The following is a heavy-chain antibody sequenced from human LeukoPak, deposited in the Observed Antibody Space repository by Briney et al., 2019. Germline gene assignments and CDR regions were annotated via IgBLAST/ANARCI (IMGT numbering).Heavy chain of an antibody. CDR1: GYTFTSYD. V-gene: IGHV1-8*01. J-gene: IGHJ4*02. CDR2: MNPNSGNT. CDR3: ARGYSYVGWVDY. Sequence: GASVKVSCKASGYTFTSYDINWVRQATGQGLEWMGWMNPNSGNTGYAQKFQGRVTMTRNTSISTAYMELSSLRSEDTAVYYCARGYSYVGWVDYWGQGTLVTDSS. D-gene: IGHD5-18*01.